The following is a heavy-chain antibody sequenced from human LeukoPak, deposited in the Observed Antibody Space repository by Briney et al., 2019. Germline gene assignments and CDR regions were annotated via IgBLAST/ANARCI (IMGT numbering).Heavy chain of an antibody. D-gene: IGHD3-10*01. J-gene: IGHJ6*02. CDR2: IRYDGSNK. CDR3: AREGNLYGSGRSYGMDV. CDR1: GSTFSSYG. Sequence: PGGSLRLSCAASGSTFSSYGMHWVRQAPGKGLEWVAFIRYDGSNKYYADSVKGRFTISRDNSKNTLYLQMNSLRSEDTAVYYCAREGNLYGSGRSYGMDVWGQGTTVTVSS. V-gene: IGHV3-30*02.